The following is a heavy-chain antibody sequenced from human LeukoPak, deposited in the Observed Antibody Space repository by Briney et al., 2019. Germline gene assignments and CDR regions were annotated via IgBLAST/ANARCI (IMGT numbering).Heavy chain of an antibody. CDR1: GYTFTGYY. CDR3: ARGNHDYGDYANKKFDY. J-gene: IGHJ4*02. D-gene: IGHD4-17*01. CDR2: INPNSGGT. Sequence: ASVKVFCKASGYTFTGYYMHWVRQAPGQGLEWMGWINPNSGGTNYAQKFQGRVTMTRDTSISTAYMELSRLRSDDTAVYYCARGNHDYGDYANKKFDYWGQGTLVTVSS. V-gene: IGHV1-2*02.